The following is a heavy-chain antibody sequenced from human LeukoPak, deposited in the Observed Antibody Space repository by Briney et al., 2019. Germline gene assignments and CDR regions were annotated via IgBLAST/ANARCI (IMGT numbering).Heavy chain of an antibody. Sequence: SETLSLTCTVSGDSISSYFWSWLRLPPGRRLEWIGYIYYSGSTNYNPSLKSRVTISVDTSKNQFSLKLTSVTAADTAVYYCVRGGYDVYDHFDYWGQGTLVTVSS. CDR1: GDSISSYF. V-gene: IGHV4-59*01. CDR2: IYYSGST. CDR3: VRGGYDVYDHFDY. D-gene: IGHD5/OR15-5a*01. J-gene: IGHJ4*02.